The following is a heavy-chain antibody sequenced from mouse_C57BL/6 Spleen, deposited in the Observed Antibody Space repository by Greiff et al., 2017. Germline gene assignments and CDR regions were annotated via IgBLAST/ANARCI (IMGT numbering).Heavy chain of an antibody. CDR2: IYPRDGST. CDR1: GYTFTSYD. CDR3: AREMGYDGAWFAY. Sequence: QVQLQQSGPELVKPGASVTLSCTASGYTFTSYDINWVKQRPGQGLEWIGWIYPRDGSTKYNEKFKGKATLTVDTSSRTAYMELHSLTSEDSAVYFCAREMGYDGAWFAYWGQGTLVTVSA. V-gene: IGHV1-85*01. D-gene: IGHD2-2*01. J-gene: IGHJ3*01.